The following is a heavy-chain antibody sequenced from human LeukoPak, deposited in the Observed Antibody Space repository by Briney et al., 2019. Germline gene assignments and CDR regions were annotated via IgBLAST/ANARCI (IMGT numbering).Heavy chain of an antibody. Sequence: PGGSLRLSCAPSGFTFSNYGMDWVRQAPGKGLEWVSYISSSSSSIDYADSVKGRFTISRDNAKNSVFLQMNSLRVEDTAVYYCTRGGAARPDYWGQGTLVTVSS. CDR3: TRGGAARPDY. CDR2: ISSSSSSI. V-gene: IGHV3-48*01. CDR1: GFTFSNYG. J-gene: IGHJ4*02. D-gene: IGHD6-6*01.